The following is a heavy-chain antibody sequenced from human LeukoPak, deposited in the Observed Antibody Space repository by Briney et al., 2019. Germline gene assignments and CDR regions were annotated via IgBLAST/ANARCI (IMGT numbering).Heavy chain of an antibody. CDR1: GFTFSNYW. Sequence: PGGSLRLSCVASGFTFSNYWMSWVRQAPGKGLEWVANIKQNGSEIYYVDSVKGRFTLSRDNAKNTLYLQMTSLRAEDTAVYYCATYSSLNRREFQYWGQGTLLTVSS. J-gene: IGHJ1*01. CDR3: ATYSSLNRREFQY. CDR2: IKQNGSEI. V-gene: IGHV3-7*01. D-gene: IGHD3-22*01.